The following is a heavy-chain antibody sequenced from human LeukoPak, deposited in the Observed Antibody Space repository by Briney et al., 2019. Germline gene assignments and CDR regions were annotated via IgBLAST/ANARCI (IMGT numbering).Heavy chain of an antibody. J-gene: IGHJ4*02. Sequence: ASVKVSCKASGYTFTNYAISWVRQAPGQGLEWVGWISAYNGNTNYAQKLQGRVTMTRDTSTSTVYMELSSLRSEDTAVYYCARLKGDYYYDPLDYWGQGTLVTVSS. CDR2: ISAYNGNT. CDR1: GYTFTNYA. CDR3: ARLKGDYYYDPLDY. D-gene: IGHD3-22*01. V-gene: IGHV1-18*01.